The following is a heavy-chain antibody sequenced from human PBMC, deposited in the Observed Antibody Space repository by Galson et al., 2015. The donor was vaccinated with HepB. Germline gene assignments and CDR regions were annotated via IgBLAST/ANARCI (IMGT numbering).Heavy chain of an antibody. CDR3: TRGDWAAGSQIYYYMDV. D-gene: IGHD6-13*01. CDR1: GFPFSGSA. Sequence: SLRLSCAASGFPFSGSAMHWVRQASGKGLEWIGRIRNKAHNYATEYSASVKGRFTISRDDSKNTAYLQMKSLKTEDTAVYYCTRGDWAAGSQIYYYMDVWGKGTTVTVSS. J-gene: IGHJ6*03. CDR2: IRNKAHNYAT. V-gene: IGHV3-73*01.